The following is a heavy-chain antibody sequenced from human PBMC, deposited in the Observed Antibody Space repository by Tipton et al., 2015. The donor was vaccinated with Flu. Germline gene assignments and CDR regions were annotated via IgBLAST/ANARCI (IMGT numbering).Heavy chain of an antibody. J-gene: IGHJ5*02. D-gene: IGHD4-11*01. Sequence: TLSLTCSVSGDSIGRNYYWGWIRQPPGKGLEWIGNIFHTGSTYSNPSLRSRVTISIDTSKNQFSLKMKSVTATDMAVYYCAGRDYRTYVSDPNIWFDPWGPFSLVPVSS. CDR2: IFHTGST. V-gene: IGHV4-38-2*01. CDR3: AGRDYRTYVSDPNIWFDP. CDR1: GDSIGRNYY.